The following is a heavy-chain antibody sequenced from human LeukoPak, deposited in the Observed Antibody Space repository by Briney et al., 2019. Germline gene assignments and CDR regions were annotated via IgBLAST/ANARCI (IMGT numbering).Heavy chain of an antibody. CDR2: ISWNSGSI. V-gene: IGHV3-9*03. Sequence: GRSLRLSCAASGFTFDDYAMHWVRQAPGKGLECVSGISWNSGSIGYADSVKGRFTISRDNAKNSLYLQMNSLRAEDMALYYCARESTGFDYWGQGTLVTVSS. CDR1: GFTFDDYA. J-gene: IGHJ4*02. D-gene: IGHD3-10*01. CDR3: ARESTGFDY.